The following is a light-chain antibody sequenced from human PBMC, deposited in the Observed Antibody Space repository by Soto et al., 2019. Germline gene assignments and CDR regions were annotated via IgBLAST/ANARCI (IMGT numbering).Light chain of an antibody. CDR1: QGISSY. J-gene: IGKJ5*01. Sequence: DIQLTQAPSFLSASVGDRVTITCRASQGISSYLAWYQQKPGKAPKLLIYAASTLQSGVPSRFSCSGSGTDFTLTISSLQPEDFATYYCQQLNSYPRFGQGTRLE. CDR3: QQLNSYPR. V-gene: IGKV1-9*01. CDR2: AAS.